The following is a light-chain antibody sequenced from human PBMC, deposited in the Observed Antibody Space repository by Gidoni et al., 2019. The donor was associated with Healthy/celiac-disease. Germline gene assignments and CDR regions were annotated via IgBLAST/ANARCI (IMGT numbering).Light chain of an antibody. Sequence: EIMLTQSPATLSLSPGENATLSCRASQSVSSYLAWYQQKPGQAPRLLIYDASNRATGIPAWCSGSGSGTDCTLTISSLEPEDVAVYYCQQRSNWPPYTFGQGTKLEIK. J-gene: IGKJ2*01. CDR1: QSVSSY. CDR2: DAS. V-gene: IGKV3-11*01. CDR3: QQRSNWPPYT.